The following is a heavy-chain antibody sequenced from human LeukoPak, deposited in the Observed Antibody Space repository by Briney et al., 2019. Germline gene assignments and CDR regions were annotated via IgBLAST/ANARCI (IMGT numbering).Heavy chain of an antibody. Sequence: PGGSLRLSCATSGFTFSDYWMSWVRHSPGKGLEWVADIKQDGSDKEYVDSVKGRFTISRDNAKKSLYLQMDSLRAEDTAVYYCARSLWPADYWGQGTLVTVSS. J-gene: IGHJ4*02. CDR2: IKQDGSDK. CDR1: GFTFSDYW. V-gene: IGHV3-7*01. CDR3: ARSLWPADY. D-gene: IGHD3-10*01.